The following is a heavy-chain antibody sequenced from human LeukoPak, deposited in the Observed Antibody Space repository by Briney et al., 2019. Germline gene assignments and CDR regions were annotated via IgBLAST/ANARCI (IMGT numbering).Heavy chain of an antibody. CDR1: GYTFTGYY. CDR3: ARSGSISRYTSVA. Sequence: ASVKVSCKASGYTFTGYYMHWVRQAPGQGLEWMGWINPNSGGTNYAQKFQGRVTMTRDTSISTAYMELSRLRSDDTAVYYCARSGSISRYTSVAWGQGTLVTVSS. V-gene: IGHV1-2*02. J-gene: IGHJ5*02. D-gene: IGHD1-14*01. CDR2: INPNSGGT.